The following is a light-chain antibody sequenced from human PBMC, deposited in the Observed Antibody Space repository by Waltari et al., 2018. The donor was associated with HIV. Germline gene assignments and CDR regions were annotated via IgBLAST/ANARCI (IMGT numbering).Light chain of an antibody. J-gene: IGKJ3*01. CDR3: QQYDTSPFT. Sequence: EIVLTQSPGTLSLSPGERATLSCRASQTVSNNYLAWYQHKPGQAPRLLIYGASSRATGIPDRFSGSGSGTDFTLTISRLEPEDFAVYYCQQYDTSPFTFGPGTKVDIK. CDR1: QTVSNNY. V-gene: IGKV3-20*01. CDR2: GAS.